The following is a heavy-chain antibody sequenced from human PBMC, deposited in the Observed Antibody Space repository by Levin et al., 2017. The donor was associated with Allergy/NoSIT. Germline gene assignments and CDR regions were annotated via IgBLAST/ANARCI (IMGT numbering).Heavy chain of an antibody. V-gene: IGHV5-51*01. J-gene: IGHJ3*02. CDR1: GYSFSSYW. Sequence: KAGGSLRLSCKGSGYSFSSYWIGWVRQMPGKGLEWMGIIYPGDSDTRISPSFQGQVTISADKSLSTAYLQWSSLKDSDSALYYCARRAYRDDALDIWGQGTLLTVSA. CDR3: ARRAYRDDALDI. D-gene: IGHD4-11*01. CDR2: IYPGDSDT.